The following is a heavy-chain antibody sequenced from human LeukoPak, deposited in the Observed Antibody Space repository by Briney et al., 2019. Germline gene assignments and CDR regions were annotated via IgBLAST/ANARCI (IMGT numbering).Heavy chain of an antibody. Sequence: GGSLRLSCAASGFTFSSYWMSWVRQAPGKGLEWVANIKQDGSEKYCVDSVKGRFTISRDNSKNTLYLQMNNLRAEDTAVYYCAKGGWGDPFDYWGQGTLVTVSS. CDR1: GFTFSSYW. D-gene: IGHD3-16*01. CDR3: AKGGWGDPFDY. J-gene: IGHJ4*02. V-gene: IGHV3-7*03. CDR2: IKQDGSEK.